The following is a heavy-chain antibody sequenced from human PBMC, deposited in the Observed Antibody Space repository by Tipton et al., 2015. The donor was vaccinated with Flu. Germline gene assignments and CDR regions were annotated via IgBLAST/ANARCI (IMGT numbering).Heavy chain of an antibody. Sequence: TLSLTCIVSGGSINDGSSSWSWICQPAGKGLEWIGRVFVSGYTNDNPSLKSRVTMSVDTSKNQVSLKLTSVTAADTGIYYCARGYDFYNGWYYFDYWGQGVLVTVSS. J-gene: IGHJ4*02. CDR3: ARGYDFYNGWYYFDY. D-gene: IGHD5-12*01. CDR1: GGSINDGSSS. V-gene: IGHV4-61*02. CDR2: VFVSGYT.